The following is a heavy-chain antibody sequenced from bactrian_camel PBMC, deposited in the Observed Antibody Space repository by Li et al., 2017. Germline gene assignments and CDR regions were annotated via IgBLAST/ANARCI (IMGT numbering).Heavy chain of an antibody. CDR3: SKWWAN. Sequence: VQLVESGGGLVRPGGSLRLSCAVSGFTVQNYAMTWVRQAPGEGPEWVSTIGNDASRTYYADFVKGRATISKDIAKNMLYLQLNNLKSEDTAIYYCSKWWANWGQGTQVTVS. CDR1: GFTVQNYA. V-gene: IGHV3S31*01. J-gene: IGHJ4*01. CDR2: IGNDASRT. D-gene: IGHD7*01.